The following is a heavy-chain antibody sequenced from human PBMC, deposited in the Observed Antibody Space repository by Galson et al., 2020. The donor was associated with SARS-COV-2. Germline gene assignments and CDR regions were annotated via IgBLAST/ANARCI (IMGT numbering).Heavy chain of an antibody. CDR3: AGRRDGHTFDY. CDR1: GASIRSRGYS. J-gene: IGHJ4*02. Sequence: PSETLSLTCAVSGASIRSRGYSWTWIRQAPGKGLEWIGYNYFSGNIFYSPSLKGRISISLDRSKNQFSLRLSSVTAADTAVYYCAGRRDGHTFDYWGQGILVTVSS. V-gene: IGHV4-30-2*01. CDR2: NYFSGNI.